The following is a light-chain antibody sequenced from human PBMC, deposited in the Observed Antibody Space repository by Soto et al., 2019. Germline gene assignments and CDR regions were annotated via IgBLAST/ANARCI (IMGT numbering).Light chain of an antibody. Sequence: SVLTQPPSVSGAPGQSVTISCTGSSSNLGAGYDVHWYQQVPGTAPKLLIYTNNNRPSGVPDRFSGSKSGTSASLAITGLQAEDESDYYCQSYDKSLTGFFVFGSGTKVTVL. J-gene: IGLJ1*01. CDR2: TNN. V-gene: IGLV1-40*01. CDR3: QSYDKSLTGFFV. CDR1: SSNLGAGYD.